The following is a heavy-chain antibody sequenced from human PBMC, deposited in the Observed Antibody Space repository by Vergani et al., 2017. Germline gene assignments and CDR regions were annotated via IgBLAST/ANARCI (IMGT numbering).Heavy chain of an antibody. CDR1: GASVNSYY. V-gene: IGHV4-59*02. D-gene: IGHD3-10*01. CDR2: VSFRGDN. J-gene: IGHJ4*02. CDR3: ARSRIYYGAGSPHY. Sequence: QVVLQESGPGLVKPSETLSLTCTVSGASVNSYYRSWIRQPPGKGLEWMGYVSFRGDNLYDPSVKGRMTISRNTSSNQYSLYLTSVTAADTADYYCARSRIYYGAGSPHYRVRGSLVTVSS.